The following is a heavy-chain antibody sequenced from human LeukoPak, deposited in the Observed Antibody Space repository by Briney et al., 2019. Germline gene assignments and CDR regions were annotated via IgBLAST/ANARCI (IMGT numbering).Heavy chain of an antibody. V-gene: IGHV1-69*05. J-gene: IGHJ4*02. CDR2: IIPIFGTA. D-gene: IGHD6-13*01. CDR3: ATVIAAAGTTSDY. CDR1: EGTFSSYA. Sequence: GASVKVSCKASEGTFSSYAISWVRQAPGQGLEWMGRIIPIFGTANYAQKFQGRVTITTDESTSTAYMELSSLRSEDTAVYYCATVIAAAGTTSDYWGQGTLVTVSS.